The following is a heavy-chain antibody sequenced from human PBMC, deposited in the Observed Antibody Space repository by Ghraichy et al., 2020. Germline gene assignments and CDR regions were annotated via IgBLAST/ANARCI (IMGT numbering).Heavy chain of an antibody. D-gene: IGHD3-10*01. J-gene: IGHJ4*02. CDR2: IYYSGST. V-gene: IGHV4-39*01. Sequence: ESLNISCTVSGDSFNSYNYYWGWVRQPPGKGLEWIGSIYYSGSTYYDPSLKSRVTISVDTSKNQFSLKLHSVTAADTAVYFCARHMVRGYYFDTWGQGALVSVSS. CDR3: ARHMVRGYYFDT. CDR1: GDSFNSYNYY.